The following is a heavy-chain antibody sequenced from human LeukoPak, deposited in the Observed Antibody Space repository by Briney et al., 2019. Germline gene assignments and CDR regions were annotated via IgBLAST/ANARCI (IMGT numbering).Heavy chain of an antibody. V-gene: IGHV3-21*04. CDR1: GFTFISYN. J-gene: IGHJ4*02. D-gene: IGHD3-10*01. CDR2: ITSGSSYI. CDR3: AKDMAAYYYASGNIDY. Sequence: GGSLRLSCAASGFTFISYNMNWVRQAPGKGLEWVSSITSGSSYIYDADSVKGRFTISRDNAKNSLYLQMNSLRAEDTALYYCAKDMAAYYYASGNIDYWGQGTLVTVSS.